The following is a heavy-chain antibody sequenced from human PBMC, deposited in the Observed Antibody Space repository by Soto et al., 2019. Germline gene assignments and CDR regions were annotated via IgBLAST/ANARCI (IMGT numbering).Heavy chain of an antibody. Sequence: SETLSLTCTVSGGSISSSSYYWGWIRQPPGKGLEWIGSIYYSGSTYYNPSLKSRVTISVDTSKNQFSLKLSSVTAADTAVYYCARHTPAISISDHWGQGTRVTVSS. CDR3: ARHTPAISISDH. V-gene: IGHV4-39*01. CDR1: GGSISSSSYY. J-gene: IGHJ4*02. CDR2: IYYSGST. D-gene: IGHD2-15*01.